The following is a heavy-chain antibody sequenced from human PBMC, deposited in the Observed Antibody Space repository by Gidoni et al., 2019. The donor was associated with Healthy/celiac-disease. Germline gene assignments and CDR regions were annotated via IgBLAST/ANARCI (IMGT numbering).Heavy chain of an antibody. CDR2: IYYSGST. CDR3: ARRDSSSWYYFDY. J-gene: IGHJ4*02. Sequence: QLQLQESGPGLVKPSETLSLTCTVSGGSISSSSYYWGLIRQPPGKWLEWIGSIYYSGSTYYNPSLKSRVTISVDTSKNQFSLKLSSVTAADTAVYYCARRDSSSWYYFDYWGQGTLVTVSS. CDR1: GGSISSSSYY. V-gene: IGHV4-39*01. D-gene: IGHD6-13*01.